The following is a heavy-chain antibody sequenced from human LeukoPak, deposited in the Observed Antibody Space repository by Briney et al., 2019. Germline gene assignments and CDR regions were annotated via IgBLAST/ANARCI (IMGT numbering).Heavy chain of an antibody. Sequence: ASVKVSCKASGYTFTSYGISWVRQAPGQGLEWMGWISGYNGNTNYAQKLQGRVTTTTDTSTSTAYMELRSLRSDDTAVYYCARETTVAGFDYWGQGTLVTVSS. J-gene: IGHJ4*02. CDR2: ISGYNGNT. D-gene: IGHD6-19*01. V-gene: IGHV1-18*04. CDR3: ARETTVAGFDY. CDR1: GYTFTSYG.